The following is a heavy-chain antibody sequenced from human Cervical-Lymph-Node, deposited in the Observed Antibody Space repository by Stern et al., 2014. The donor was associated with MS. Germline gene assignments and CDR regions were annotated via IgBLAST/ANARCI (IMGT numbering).Heavy chain of an antibody. CDR3: ASGYRFFES. Sequence: QVQLVQSGPGLVKPSQTLSLTCTLSGGSVSSGSSYWSWIRQPAGQGLEWIGRIHPSGTAFYTPSLKSRVTISLDTSKNHISLKLNPVTAADTAVYYCASGYRFFESWGQGTLVTVSS. V-gene: IGHV4-61*02. CDR2: IHPSGTA. D-gene: IGHD5-18*01. CDR1: GGSVSSGSSY. J-gene: IGHJ4*02.